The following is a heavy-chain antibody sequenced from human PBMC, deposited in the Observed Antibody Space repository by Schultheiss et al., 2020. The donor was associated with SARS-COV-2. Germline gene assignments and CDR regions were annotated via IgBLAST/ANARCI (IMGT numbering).Heavy chain of an antibody. CDR2: IYHSGST. CDR1: GGSISSSNW. CDR3: ARTVTTENRFDP. J-gene: IGHJ5*02. D-gene: IGHD4-17*01. V-gene: IGHV4-4*02. Sequence: SETLSLTCAVSGGSISSSNWWSWVRQPPGKGLEWIGEIYHSGSTNYNPSLKSRVTISVDTSKNQFSLKLNSVTAADTAVYYCARTVTTENRFDPWGQGTLVTVSS.